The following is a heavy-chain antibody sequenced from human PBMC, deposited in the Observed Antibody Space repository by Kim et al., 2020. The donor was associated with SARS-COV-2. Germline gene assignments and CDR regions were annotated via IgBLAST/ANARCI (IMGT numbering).Heavy chain of an antibody. CDR3: ARRLSELRYFDWLLLPYFDY. D-gene: IGHD3-9*01. J-gene: IGHJ4*02. CDR1: GFTFSSYE. Sequence: GGSLRLSCAASGFTFSSYEMNWVRQAPGKGLEWVSYISSSGSTIYYADSVKGRFTISRDNAKNSLYLQMNSLRAEDTAVYYCARRLSELRYFDWLLLPYFDYWGQGTLVTVSS. CDR2: ISSSGSTI. V-gene: IGHV3-48*03.